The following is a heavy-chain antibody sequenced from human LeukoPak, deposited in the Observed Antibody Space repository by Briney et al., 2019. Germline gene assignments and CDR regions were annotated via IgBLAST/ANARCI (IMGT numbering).Heavy chain of an antibody. V-gene: IGHV3-33*01. Sequence: GGSLSLSCAASGFTFSSYGMHWVRKAPGKGLEWGAVIWYDGSNKYYADSVKSAITISRDNSKNTLYLQMNSLRAEDTAVYYCARAPVAGTYYLDYWGQETLVTVSS. CDR1: GFTFSSYG. CDR2: IWYDGSNK. J-gene: IGHJ4*02. D-gene: IGHD6-19*01. CDR3: ARAPVAGTYYLDY.